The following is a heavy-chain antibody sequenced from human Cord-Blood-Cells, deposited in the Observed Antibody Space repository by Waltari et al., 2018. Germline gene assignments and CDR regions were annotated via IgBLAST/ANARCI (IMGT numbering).Heavy chain of an antibody. CDR1: GSTFSNAW. CDR2: IKSKTDGGTT. CDR3: TTGRYYYDSSGYYYFDY. Sequence: EVQLVESGGGLVKPGGSLRLSCAASGSTFSNAWMSWVRQAPGKGLEWVGSIKSKTDGGTTDYAAPVKGRFTISRDDSKNTLYLQMNSLKTEDTAVYYCTTGRYYYDSSGYYYFDYWGQGTLVTVSS. J-gene: IGHJ4*02. D-gene: IGHD3-22*01. V-gene: IGHV3-15*01.